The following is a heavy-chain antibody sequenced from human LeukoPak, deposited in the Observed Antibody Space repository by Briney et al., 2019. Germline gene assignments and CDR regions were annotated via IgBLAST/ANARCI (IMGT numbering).Heavy chain of an antibody. CDR2: IYYSGST. V-gene: IGHV4-39*07. D-gene: IGHD6-6*01. Sequence: PSETLSLTCTVSGGSISSSSYYWGWIRQPPGKGLEWIGSIYYSGSTYYNPSLKSRVTISVDTSKNQFSLKLSSVTAADTAVYHCARGAARPPFYYYYYYMDVWGKGTTVTVSS. J-gene: IGHJ6*03. CDR1: GGSISSSSYY. CDR3: ARGAARPPFYYYYYYMDV.